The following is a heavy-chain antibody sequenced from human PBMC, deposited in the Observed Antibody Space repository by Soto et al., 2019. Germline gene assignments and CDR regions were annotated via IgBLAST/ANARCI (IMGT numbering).Heavy chain of an antibody. Sequence: SETLSLTCAVCGGSISSGDYYWSWIRQPPGKGLEWIGYIYYIGSTYYNPSLKSRVTISVDTSKNQFSLKLSSVTAADTAVYYWAGESNQYGDYVRWCHSCG. J-gene: IGHJ5*01. CDR2: IYYIGST. CDR3: AGESNQYGDYVRWCHS. V-gene: IGHV4-30-4*01. CDR1: GGSISSGDYY. D-gene: IGHD4-17*01.